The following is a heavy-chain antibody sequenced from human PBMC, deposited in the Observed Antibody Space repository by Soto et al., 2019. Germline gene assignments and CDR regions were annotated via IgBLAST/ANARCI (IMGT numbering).Heavy chain of an antibody. CDR2: ISSSSSYI. V-gene: IGHV3-21*01. D-gene: IGHD3-10*01. CDR3: ARYGEGSWFDP. CDR1: GFTFSSYS. J-gene: IGHJ5*02. Sequence: GGSLRLSCAASGFTFSSYSMNWVRQAPGKGLEWVSSISSSSSYIYYADSVKGRFTISRDNAKNSLYLQMNSLRAEDTAVYYCARYGEGSWFDPWGQGTLVTVSS.